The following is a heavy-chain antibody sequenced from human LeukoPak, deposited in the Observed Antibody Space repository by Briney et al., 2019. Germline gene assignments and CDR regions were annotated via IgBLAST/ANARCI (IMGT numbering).Heavy chain of an antibody. D-gene: IGHD4-17*01. CDR1: GGTFSSYA. J-gene: IGHJ4*02. CDR2: IIPTLGIA. Sequence: ASVKVSCKASGGTFSSYAISWVRQAPGQGLEWMGTIIPTLGIANYAQKFQGRVTITADKSTSTAYMELSSLRSEDTAVYYCARDPVGGYGDPPDYWGQGTLVTVSS. CDR3: ARDPVGGYGDPPDY. V-gene: IGHV1-69*04.